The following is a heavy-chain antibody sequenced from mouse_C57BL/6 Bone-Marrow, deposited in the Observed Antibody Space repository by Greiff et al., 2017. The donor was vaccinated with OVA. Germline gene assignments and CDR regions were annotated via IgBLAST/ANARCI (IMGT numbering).Heavy chain of an antibody. J-gene: IGHJ2*01. CDR3: ASSQGSNCDY. Sequence: DVHLVESGGGLVKPGGSLKLSCAASGFTFSSYTMSWVRQTPEKRLEWVATISGGGGNTYYPDSVKGRFTISRDNAKNTLYLQMSSLRSEDTALYYCASSQGSNCDYWGQGTTLTVSS. CDR1: GFTFSSYT. CDR2: ISGGGGNT. V-gene: IGHV5-9*01.